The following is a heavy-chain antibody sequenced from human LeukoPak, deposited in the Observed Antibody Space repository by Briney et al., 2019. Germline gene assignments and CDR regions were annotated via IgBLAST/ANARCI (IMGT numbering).Heavy chain of an antibody. J-gene: IGHJ5*02. CDR1: GSSINGYY. CDR3: ARDRSSSYTRDWFDP. CDR2: VYNSESI. V-gene: IGHV4-4*07. D-gene: IGHD6-13*01. Sequence: SETLSLTCTVSGSSINGYYWSWIRRPAGKGLEWIGRVYNSESINYNPSLKSRVTMSIDTSKNQFSLKLNSVTAADTAVYYCARDRSSSYTRDWFDPWGQGALVTVSS.